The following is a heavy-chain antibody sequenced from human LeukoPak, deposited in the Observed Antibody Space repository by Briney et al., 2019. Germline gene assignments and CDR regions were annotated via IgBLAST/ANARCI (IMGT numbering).Heavy chain of an antibody. D-gene: IGHD6-19*01. Sequence: GGSLRLSCAASGFSFGGFGMHWVRQAPGQGLEWVAFIGFDGNKKYIRDSVKGRFTISRDNSKSTLYLQMNSLRAEDTAVYYCAKGTGIAVAGPDYWGQGTLVTVSS. CDR3: AKGTGIAVAGPDY. V-gene: IGHV3-30*02. CDR1: GFSFGGFG. J-gene: IGHJ4*02. CDR2: IGFDGNKK.